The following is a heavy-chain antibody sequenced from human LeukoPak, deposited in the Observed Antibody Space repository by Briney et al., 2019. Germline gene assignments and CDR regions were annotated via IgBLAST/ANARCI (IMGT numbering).Heavy chain of an antibody. V-gene: IGHV4-61*02. D-gene: IGHD3-9*01. CDR3: ARRGLRYFAARDYYYYMDV. CDR2: IYTSGST. CDR1: GGSISSGSYY. J-gene: IGHJ6*03. Sequence: SETLSLTCTVSGGSISSGSYYWSWIRQPPGKGLEWIGRIYTSGSTNYNPSLKSRVTISVDTSKNQFSLKLSSVTAADTAVYYCARRGLRYFAARDYYYYMDVWGKGTTVTISS.